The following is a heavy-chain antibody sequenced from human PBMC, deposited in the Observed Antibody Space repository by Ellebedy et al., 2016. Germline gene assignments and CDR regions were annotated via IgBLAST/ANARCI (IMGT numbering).Heavy chain of an antibody. CDR1: GFSLRSRGVG. CDR3: AHLSVDTSMGFNLFDH. D-gene: IGHD5-18*01. V-gene: IGHV2-5*02. CDR2: VYWDEDK. J-gene: IGHJ5*02. Sequence: SGPTLVKPTQTLTLTCTFSGFSLRSRGVGVGWILQSPGEALECLALVYWDEDKRYSPPLRSRLTITTDASKKRVVLTMTNVDPVDTAIYYCAHLSVDTSMGFNLFDHWGQGILVTVSS.